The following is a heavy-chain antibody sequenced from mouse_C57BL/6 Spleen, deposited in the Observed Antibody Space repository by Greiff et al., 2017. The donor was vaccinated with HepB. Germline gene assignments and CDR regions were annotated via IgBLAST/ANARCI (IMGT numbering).Heavy chain of an antibody. CDR3: AREVRPADALDY. D-gene: IGHD2-2*01. CDR2: IYPGNGDT. J-gene: IGHJ4*01. CDR1: GYTFTSYD. Sequence: QVQLQQSGAELVRPGASVKMSCKASGYTFTSYDMHWVKQTPRQGLEWIGDIYPGNGDTSYNQKFKGKATLTVDKSSSTAYMQLSSLSSEDSAVYCCAREVRPADALDYWGQGTSVTVSS. V-gene: IGHV1-12*01.